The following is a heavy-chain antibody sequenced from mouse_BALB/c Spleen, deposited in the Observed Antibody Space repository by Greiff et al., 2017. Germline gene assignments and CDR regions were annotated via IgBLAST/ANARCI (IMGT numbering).Heavy chain of an antibody. Sequence: EVMLVESGGDLVKPGGSLKLSCAASGFTFSSYGMSWVRQTPDKRLEWVATISSGGSYTYYPDSVKGRFTISRDNAKNTLYLQMSSLKSEDTAMYYCARPQLGKDYAMDYWGQGTSVTVSS. CDR2: ISSGGSYT. CDR3: ARPQLGKDYAMDY. CDR1: GFTFSSYG. D-gene: IGHD4-1*02. V-gene: IGHV5-6*01. J-gene: IGHJ4*01.